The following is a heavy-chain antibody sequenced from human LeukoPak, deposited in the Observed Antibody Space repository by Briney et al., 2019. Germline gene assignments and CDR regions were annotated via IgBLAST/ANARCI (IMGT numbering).Heavy chain of an antibody. CDR3: ARSGIAAAGNYYMDV. CDR2: IRYDGSNK. CDR1: GFTFSSYG. D-gene: IGHD6-13*01. J-gene: IGHJ6*03. V-gene: IGHV3-30*02. Sequence: GGSLRLSCAASGFTFSSYGMHWVRQAPGKGLEWVAFIRYDGSNKYYADSVKGRFTISRDNSKNTLYLQMNSLRAEDTAVYYCARSGIAAAGNYYMDVWGKGTTVTVSS.